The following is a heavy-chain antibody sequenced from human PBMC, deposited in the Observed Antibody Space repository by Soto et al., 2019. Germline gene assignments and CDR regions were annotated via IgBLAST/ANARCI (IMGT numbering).Heavy chain of an antibody. CDR1: GGSISSYY. CDR2: IYYSGST. D-gene: IGHD6-19*01. Sequence: PSETLSLTCTVSGGSISSYYWSWIRQPPGKGLEWIGYIYYSGSTNYNPSLKSRDTISVDTSKNQFSLKLSSVTAADTAVYYCARGQWLIDYWGQGTLVTVSS. V-gene: IGHV4-59*01. J-gene: IGHJ4*02. CDR3: ARGQWLIDY.